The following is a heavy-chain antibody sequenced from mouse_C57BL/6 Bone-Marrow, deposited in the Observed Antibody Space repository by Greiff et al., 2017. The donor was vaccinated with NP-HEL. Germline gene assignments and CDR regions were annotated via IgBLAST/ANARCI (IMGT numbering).Heavy chain of an antibody. D-gene: IGHD4-1*01. CDR1: GYTFTSYG. CDR3: APNWYYFDY. V-gene: IGHV1-81*01. J-gene: IGHJ2*01. Sequence: VKLQESGAELARPGASVKLSCKASGYTFTSYGISWVKQRTGQGLEWIGEIYPRSGNTYYNEKFKGKATLTADKSSSTAYMELRSLTSEDSAVDYCAPNWYYFDYWGQGTTLTVSS. CDR2: IYPRSGNT.